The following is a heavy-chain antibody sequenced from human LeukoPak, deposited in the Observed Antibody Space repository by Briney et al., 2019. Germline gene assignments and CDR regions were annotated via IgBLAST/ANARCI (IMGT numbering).Heavy chain of an antibody. V-gene: IGHV6-1*01. CDR1: GDSVSSNSAA. Sequence: SQTLSLTCAISGDSVSSNSAAWNWIRQSPSRGLEWLGRTYYWSKWYNDYAVSVKSRITINPDTSKNQFSLQLNSVTPEDTAAYYCARDPGYCSSTSCYGPSYGMDVWGQGTTVTVSS. D-gene: IGHD2-2*01. CDR3: ARDPGYCSSTSCYGPSYGMDV. J-gene: IGHJ6*02. CDR2: TYYWSKWYN.